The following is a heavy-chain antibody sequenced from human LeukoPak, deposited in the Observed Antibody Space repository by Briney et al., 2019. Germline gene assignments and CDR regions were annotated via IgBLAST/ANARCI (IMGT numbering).Heavy chain of an antibody. V-gene: IGHV3-30*04. CDR2: ISYDGSNK. CDR1: GFTFSSYA. J-gene: IGHJ4*02. Sequence: PGRSLRLTCAASGFTFSSYAMHWVRQAPGKGLEWVAVISYDGSNKYYADSVKGRFTISRDNSKNTLYLQMSSLRAEDTAVYYCARDTGKWRPFDYWGQGTLVTVSS. CDR3: ARDTGKWRPFDY. D-gene: IGHD1-14*01.